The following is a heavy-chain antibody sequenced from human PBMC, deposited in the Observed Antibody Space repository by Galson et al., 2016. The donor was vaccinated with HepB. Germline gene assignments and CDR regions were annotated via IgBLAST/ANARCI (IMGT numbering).Heavy chain of an antibody. V-gene: IGHV3-66*01. J-gene: IGHJ4*02. Sequence: LRLSCAGSGFTVSRDYMSWVRQAPGKGLEWVPVIYSRGSAYYADSVKGRFTISRDNSKNTLYLQMNSLKAEDTAVYYCARDWGSSWCLHWGQGTLVTVSS. CDR2: IYSRGSA. CDR1: GFTVSRDY. CDR3: ARDWGSSWCLH. D-gene: IGHD6-13*01.